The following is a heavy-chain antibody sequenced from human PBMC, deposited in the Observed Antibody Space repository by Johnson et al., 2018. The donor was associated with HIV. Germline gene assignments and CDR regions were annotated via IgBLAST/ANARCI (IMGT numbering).Heavy chain of an antibody. CDR2: ISGSGGST. CDR3: ARDNLRQLDAFDI. J-gene: IGHJ3*02. V-gene: IGHV3-66*02. D-gene: IGHD3-16*01. Sequence: VQLVESGGGLVQPGGSLRLSCAASGFTVSSNYMSWVRQAPGKGLEWVSAISGSGGSTYYADPVKGRFTVSRDNSKNTLYLQMNSLRAEDTAVYYCARDNLRQLDAFDIWGQGTMVTVSS. CDR1: GFTVSSNY.